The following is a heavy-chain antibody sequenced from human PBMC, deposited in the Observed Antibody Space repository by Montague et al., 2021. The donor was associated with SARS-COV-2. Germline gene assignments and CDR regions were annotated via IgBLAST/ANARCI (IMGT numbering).Heavy chain of an antibody. Sequence: SETLSLTCTVSGGSISSSNYYWGWIRQPPGKGLEWIGNMYYSGSTYYNPPLKSRVTISIDTSKNQFSLKLSSVTAADMAVYYCARDDIVLQGVTKGMDVWGQGTTVTVSS. CDR2: MYYSGST. V-gene: IGHV4-39*07. CDR1: GGSISSSNYY. CDR3: ARDDIVLQGVTKGMDV. D-gene: IGHD3-10*01. J-gene: IGHJ6*02.